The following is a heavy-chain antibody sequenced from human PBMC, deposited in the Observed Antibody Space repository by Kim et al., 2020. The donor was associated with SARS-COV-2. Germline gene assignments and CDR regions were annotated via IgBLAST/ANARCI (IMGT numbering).Heavy chain of an antibody. CDR2: IYHTGKT. D-gene: IGHD3-3*01. V-gene: IGHV4-38-2*02. J-gene: IGHJ4*02. Sequence: SETLSLTCTVSGYSVSTDYYWGWIRQPPGKGLEWIGSIYHTGKTYHNPYLKSRVTISIDTSRNQFSLKVNSVTAADTAMYYCQRMVRSGPFDYWGQGTLVTVSS. CDR1: GYSVSTDYY. CDR3: QRMVRSGPFDY.